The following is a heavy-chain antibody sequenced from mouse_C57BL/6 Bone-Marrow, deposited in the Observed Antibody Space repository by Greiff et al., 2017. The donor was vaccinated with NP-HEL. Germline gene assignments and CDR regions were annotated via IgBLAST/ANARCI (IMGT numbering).Heavy chain of an antibody. Sequence: LVESGAELARPGASVKLSCKASGYTFTSYGISWVKQRTGQGLEWIGEIYPRSGNTYYNEKFKGKATLTADKSSSTAYMELRSLTSEDSAVYFCAEYGYDEAMDYWGQGTSVTVSS. CDR2: IYPRSGNT. J-gene: IGHJ4*01. CDR1: GYTFTSYG. D-gene: IGHD2-2*01. CDR3: AEYGYDEAMDY. V-gene: IGHV1-81*01.